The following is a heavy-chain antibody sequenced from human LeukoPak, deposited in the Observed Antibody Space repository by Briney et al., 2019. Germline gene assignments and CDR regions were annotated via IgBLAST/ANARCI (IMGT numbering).Heavy chain of an antibody. J-gene: IGHJ4*02. D-gene: IGHD3-10*01. V-gene: IGHV4-34*01. CDR2: INHSGST. Sequence: PETLSLTCALYGGSPSGYYWSWIRQPPEKGLEWIGEINHSGSTNYNPSLKSRVTISVDTSKNQFSLKLSSVTAADTAVYYGARKEGPAVVRGAGFDYWGQGTLVTVSS. CDR1: GGSPSGYY. CDR3: ARKEGPAVVRGAGFDY.